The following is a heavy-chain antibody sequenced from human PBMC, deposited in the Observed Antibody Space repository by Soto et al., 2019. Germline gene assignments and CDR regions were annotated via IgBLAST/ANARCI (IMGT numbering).Heavy chain of an antibody. D-gene: IGHD2-15*01. V-gene: IGHV4-59*01. CDR2: IYYSGST. CDR3: AREMDVVVVAATGWFDP. Sequence: SETLSLTCTVSGGSISSYYWSWIRQPPGKGLEWIGYIYYSGSTNYNPSLKSRVTISVDTSRNQFSLKLSSVTAADTAVYYCAREMDVVVVAATGWFDPWGQGTLVTVSS. CDR1: GGSISSYY. J-gene: IGHJ5*02.